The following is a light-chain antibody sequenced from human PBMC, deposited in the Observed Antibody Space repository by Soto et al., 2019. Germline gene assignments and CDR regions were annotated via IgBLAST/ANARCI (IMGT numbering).Light chain of an antibody. CDR3: QQYYSYPLT. CDR2: GAS. Sequence: DIQMTQSPSSLSAYLGDRVTITCRASQGISNYLAWYQQKPGRLPKLLLFGASTLQSGVPARFSGSGSGTLFTLTISCLQSEDFATYYCQQYYSYPLTFGGGTKVDIK. V-gene: IGKV1-27*01. CDR1: QGISNY. J-gene: IGKJ4*01.